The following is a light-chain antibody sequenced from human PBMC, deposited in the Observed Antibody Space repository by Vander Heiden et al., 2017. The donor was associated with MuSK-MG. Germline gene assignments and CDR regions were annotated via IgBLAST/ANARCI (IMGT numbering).Light chain of an antibody. V-gene: IGLV2-14*03. CDR2: DVS. J-gene: IGLJ1*01. CDR3: CSYASSSTPLYV. Sequence: QSSLTQPASVSGSPGQSITISCTRTSSDVGGYDYVSWYQKHPGKAPKLIIFDVSTRPSGVSHRFSGSKSGNTASLAIYGLQPEDEADYYCCSYASSSTPLYVFGSGTKVTVL. CDR1: SSDVGGYDY.